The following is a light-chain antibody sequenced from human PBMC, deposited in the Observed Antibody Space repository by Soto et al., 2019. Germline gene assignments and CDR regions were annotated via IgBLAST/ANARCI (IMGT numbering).Light chain of an antibody. CDR2: GAS. V-gene: IGKV3-20*01. J-gene: IGKJ1*01. Sequence: EIVLTQSPGTLSVSPGERATLSCRASQNISNNYLTWYQQKPGQAPRLLIYGASSRATGIPDRFSGSGSGTDFTLTISRLDPEDFAVFYCQQYGSSPRTFGQGTKVEIK. CDR3: QQYGSSPRT. CDR1: QNISNNY.